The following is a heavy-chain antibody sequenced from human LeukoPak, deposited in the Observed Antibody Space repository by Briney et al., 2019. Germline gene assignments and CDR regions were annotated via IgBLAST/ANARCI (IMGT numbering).Heavy chain of an antibody. Sequence: GGSLRLSCAASGFTVSSNYMSWVRQAPGKGLEWVSVIYSGGSTYYADSVKGRFTISRDNSKNTLYLQMNSLRAEDTAVYYCARESVAGTFDYWGQGTLVTVSS. J-gene: IGHJ4*02. CDR3: ARESVAGTFDY. CDR1: GFTVSSNY. CDR2: IYSGGST. D-gene: IGHD6-19*01. V-gene: IGHV3-53*01.